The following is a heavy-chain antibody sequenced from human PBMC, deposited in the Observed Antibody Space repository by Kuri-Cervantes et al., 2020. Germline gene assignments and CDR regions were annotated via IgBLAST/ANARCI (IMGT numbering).Heavy chain of an antibody. D-gene: IGHD6-19*01. J-gene: IGHJ4*02. V-gene: IGHV3-74*01. CDR2: IHGAGGRT. Sequence: GESLKISCGSSGFTFSSYWMHWVRQAPGKGLVWVSHIHGAGGRTDYADSVKGRFTISIDNAKNIVYLQMNSLRVEGTAVYYCARGIGGGWYGVDYWGLGTLVTVSS. CDR1: GFTFSSYW. CDR3: ARGIGGGWYGVDY.